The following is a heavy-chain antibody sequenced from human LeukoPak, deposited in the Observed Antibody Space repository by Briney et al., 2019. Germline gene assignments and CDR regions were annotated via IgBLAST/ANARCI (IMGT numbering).Heavy chain of an antibody. CDR1: GGSISSSY. CDR2: TSHSGST. Sequence: PSETLSLTCTVSGGSISSSYWSWIRQPPGRGLEWTGYTSHSGSTNYKPSLKSRVSISVDTSKNQVSLKLTSVTAADTAMYYCARSYYDARGDSTAFDIWGQGTMVTVSS. J-gene: IGHJ3*02. V-gene: IGHV4-59*01. D-gene: IGHD3-22*01. CDR3: ARSYYDARGDSTAFDI.